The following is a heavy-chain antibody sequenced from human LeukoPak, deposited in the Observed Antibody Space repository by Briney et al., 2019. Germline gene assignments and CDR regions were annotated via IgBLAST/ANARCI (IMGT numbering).Heavy chain of an antibody. CDR2: IYSGGST. V-gene: IGHV3-53*01. D-gene: IGHD3-22*01. CDR3: AKDRAPRYYYDSSGYYYDY. CDR1: GFTVSSNY. J-gene: IGHJ4*02. Sequence: GGSLRLSCAASGFTVSSNYMSWVRQAPGKELEWVSVIYSGGSTYYADSVKGRFTISRDNSKNTLYVQMNSLRAEDTAVYYCAKDRAPRYYYDSSGYYYDYWGQGTLVTVSS.